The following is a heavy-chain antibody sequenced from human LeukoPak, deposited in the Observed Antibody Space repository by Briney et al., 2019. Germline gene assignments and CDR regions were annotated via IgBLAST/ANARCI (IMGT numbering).Heavy chain of an antibody. D-gene: IGHD3-10*01. J-gene: IGHJ6*02. CDR2: INHSGST. CDR1: GGSISGYY. Sequence: PSETLSLTCTVSGGSISGYYWSWIRQPPGKGLEWIGEINHSGSTNYNPSLKSRVTISVDTSKNQFSLKLSSVTAADTAVYYCARGEDGSGSYSLYDYYGMDVWGQGTTVTVSS. V-gene: IGHV4-34*01. CDR3: ARGEDGSGSYSLYDYYGMDV.